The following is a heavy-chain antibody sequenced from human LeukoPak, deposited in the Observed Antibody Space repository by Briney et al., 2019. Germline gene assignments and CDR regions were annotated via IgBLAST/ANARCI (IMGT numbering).Heavy chain of an antibody. J-gene: IGHJ4*02. CDR2: IYYSGST. CDR1: GGSNSSSSYY. D-gene: IGHD7-27*01. CDR3: ARVNKNWGVRNGGYFDY. V-gene: IGHV4-39*07. Sequence: SETLSLTGTVSGGSNSSSSYYWGWIRQPPGKGLEWIGSIYYSGSTYYNPSLKSRVTISVDTSKNQFSLKLSSVTAADTAVYYCARVNKNWGVRNGGYFDYWGQGTLVTVSS.